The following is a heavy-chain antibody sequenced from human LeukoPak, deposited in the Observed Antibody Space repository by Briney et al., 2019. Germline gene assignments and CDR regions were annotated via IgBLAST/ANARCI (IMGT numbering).Heavy chain of an antibody. Sequence: PGGSLRLSCAASGFTFRSYAMSWVRQAPGKGLEWVSTITGSGATTYYADSVKGRFTVSRDNSENTVYLQMNSLRAEDTAVYYCAKDTPLTAYSSGWSVNCFDYWGRGTLVPVSS. J-gene: IGHJ4*02. CDR1: GFTFRSYA. CDR2: ITGSGATT. D-gene: IGHD6-19*01. V-gene: IGHV3-23*01. CDR3: AKDTPLTAYSSGWSVNCFDY.